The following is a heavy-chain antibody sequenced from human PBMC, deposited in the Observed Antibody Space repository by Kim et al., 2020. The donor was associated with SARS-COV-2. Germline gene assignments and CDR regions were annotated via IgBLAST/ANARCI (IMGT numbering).Heavy chain of an antibody. V-gene: IGHV4-59*13. Sequence: SETLSLTCTVSGGSISSYYWSWIRQPPGKGLEWIGYIYYSGSTNYNPSLKSRVTISVDTSKNQFSLKLSSVTAADTAVYYCARGPYCSGGSCYSGYFQHWGQGTLVTVSS. J-gene: IGHJ1*01. CDR1: GGSISSYY. D-gene: IGHD2-15*01. CDR3: ARGPYCSGGSCYSGYFQH. CDR2: IYYSGST.